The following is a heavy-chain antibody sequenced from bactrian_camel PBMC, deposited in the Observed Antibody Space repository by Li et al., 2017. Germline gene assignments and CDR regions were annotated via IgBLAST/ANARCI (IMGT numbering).Heavy chain of an antibody. J-gene: IGHJ4*01. D-gene: IGHD6*01. CDR2: VNSGDGTS. Sequence: VQLVESGGGLVQPGGSLRLSCEAAGFRFGNFAMHWVRQAPGKGLEWVSTVNSGDGTSGYADSVKGRFTISRDNAKNTMYLQMNSLKPEDTAVYYCATAAGSGNIWSAFHYWGQGTQVTVS. V-gene: IGHV3S42*01. CDR3: ATAAGSGNIWSAFHY. CDR1: GFRFGNFA.